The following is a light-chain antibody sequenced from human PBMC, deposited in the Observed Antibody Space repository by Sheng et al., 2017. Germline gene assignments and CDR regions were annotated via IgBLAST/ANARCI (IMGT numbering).Light chain of an antibody. CDR1: QSVSSSY. J-gene: IGKJ4*01. Sequence: EIVLTQSPGTLSLSPGERATLSCRASQSVSSSYLAWYQQKPGQAPRLLIYGASTRATGFPDRFSGSGSGTDFTLSISSLQPEDFATYYCQHFNNYLFAGGTKVEIK. CDR3: QHFNNYL. V-gene: IGKV3-20*01. CDR2: GAS.